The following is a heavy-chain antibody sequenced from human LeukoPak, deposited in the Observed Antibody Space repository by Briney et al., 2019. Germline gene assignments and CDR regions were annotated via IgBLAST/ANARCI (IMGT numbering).Heavy chain of an antibody. CDR2: ISYDATEK. Sequence: AGSLRLSCGASGFTFSSYGMHWVHQAPGKGLEWLAVISYDATEKYYADSVKGRFTISRDNFKSTLYLQMNSLRPEDTAVYYCAKNRGSGSPFYFDYWGQGTLVTVSS. D-gene: IGHD3-10*01. J-gene: IGHJ4*02. CDR1: GFTFSSYG. CDR3: AKNRGSGSPFYFDY. V-gene: IGHV3-30*18.